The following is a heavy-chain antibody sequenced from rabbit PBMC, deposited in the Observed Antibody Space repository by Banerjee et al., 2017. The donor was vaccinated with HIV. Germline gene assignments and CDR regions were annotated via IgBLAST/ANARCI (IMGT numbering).Heavy chain of an antibody. CDR2: IATGSGST. V-gene: IGHV1S45*01. CDR3: ARDLAAVTGWNFGL. D-gene: IGHD7-1*01. J-gene: IGHJ3*01. CDR1: GFSFSSSYY. Sequence: QEQLVESGGGLVQPEGSLTLTCTASGFSFSSSYYMCWVRQAPGKGLEWIGCIATGSGSTYYASWVNGRFTISRTSSTTVTLQMTSLTAADTATYFCARDLAAVTGWNFGLWGQGTLVTVS.